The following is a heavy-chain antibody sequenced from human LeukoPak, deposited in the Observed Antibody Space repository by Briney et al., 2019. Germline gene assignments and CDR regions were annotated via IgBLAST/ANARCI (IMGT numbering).Heavy chain of an antibody. CDR1: GFTFSSYG. V-gene: IGHV3-33*01. CDR3: ARDRQSEDLDY. J-gene: IGHJ4*02. Sequence: GGSLRLSCAASGFTFSSYGMHWVRQAPGKGLEWVAVIWYDGSNKYYADSVKGRFTISRDNSKNTLYLQMNSLRAEDTAVYYCARDRQSEDLDYWGRGTLVTVSS. CDR2: IWYDGSNK.